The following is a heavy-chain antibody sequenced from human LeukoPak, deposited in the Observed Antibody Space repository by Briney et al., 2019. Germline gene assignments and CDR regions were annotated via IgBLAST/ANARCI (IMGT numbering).Heavy chain of an antibody. Sequence: GGSLRLSCAASGFTFSSYSVNWVRQAPGKGLEWVSSISSSSSYIYYADSVKGRFTISRDNAKNSLYLQMNSLRAEDTAVYYCARGGIAAAGTRDYWGQGTLVTVSS. V-gene: IGHV3-21*01. CDR3: ARGGIAAAGTRDY. D-gene: IGHD6-13*01. CDR1: GFTFSSYS. J-gene: IGHJ4*02. CDR2: ISSSSSYI.